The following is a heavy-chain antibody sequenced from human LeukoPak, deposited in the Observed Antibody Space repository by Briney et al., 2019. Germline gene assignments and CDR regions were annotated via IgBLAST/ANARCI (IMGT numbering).Heavy chain of an antibody. J-gene: IGHJ5*02. V-gene: IGHV1-69*08. CDR1: RDTFSSYT. CDR2: ISPFLGSA. CDR3: ARSGSTRRDPAWFDP. Sequence: SVKVSCKASRDTFSSYTFNWVRQAPGQGLEWMGRISPFLGSAFYAQNFQGRVTITADKSTYTVYMELSRLRFEDAAVYYCARSGSTRRDPAWFDPWGQGTLATVSS. D-gene: IGHD2/OR15-2a*01.